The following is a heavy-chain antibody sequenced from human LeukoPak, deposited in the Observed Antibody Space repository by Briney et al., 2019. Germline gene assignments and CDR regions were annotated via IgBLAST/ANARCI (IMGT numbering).Heavy chain of an antibody. Sequence: ASVKVSCKASGCTFTSYGISWVRQAPGQGLEWMGWISAYNGNTNYAQKLQGRVTMTTDTSTSTAYMELRSLRSDDTAVYYCARGPPYYYDSSGYYHSRSWDYWGQGALVTVSS. J-gene: IGHJ4*02. V-gene: IGHV1-18*01. D-gene: IGHD3-22*01. CDR2: ISAYNGNT. CDR1: GCTFTSYG. CDR3: ARGPPYYYDSSGYYHSRSWDY.